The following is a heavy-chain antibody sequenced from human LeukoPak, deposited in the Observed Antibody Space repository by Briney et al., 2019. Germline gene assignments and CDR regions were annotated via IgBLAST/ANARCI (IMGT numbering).Heavy chain of an antibody. V-gene: IGHV3-23*01. CDR2: ISGSGGST. J-gene: IGHJ4*02. Sequence: GGSLRLSCAASGFTFSSYAMSWVRQAPGKGLEWVSAISGSGGSTYYADSVKGRFTISRDNSKNTLYLQMNSLRAEDTAVYYCAKVGFQYCDFWSGYYPPQYFDYWGQGTLVTVSS. CDR3: AKVGFQYCDFWSGYYPPQYFDY. CDR1: GFTFSSYA. D-gene: IGHD3-3*01.